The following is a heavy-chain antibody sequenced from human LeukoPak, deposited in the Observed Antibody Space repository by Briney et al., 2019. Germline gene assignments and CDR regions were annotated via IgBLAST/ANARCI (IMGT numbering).Heavy chain of an antibody. Sequence: GGSLRLSCAASGFTFNDYGMSWVRQAPGQGLEWLSSINWNGGSTGYADSVKGRFTISRDNAKNSLYLQMNSLRAEDTALYYCAGYCCSTSCYFGYWGQGTLVTVSS. V-gene: IGHV3-20*04. CDR3: AGYCCSTSCYFGY. CDR2: INWNGGST. J-gene: IGHJ4*02. D-gene: IGHD2-2*01. CDR1: GFTFNDYG.